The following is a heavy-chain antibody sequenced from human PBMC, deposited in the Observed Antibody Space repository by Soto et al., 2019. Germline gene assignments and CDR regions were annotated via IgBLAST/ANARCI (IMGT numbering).Heavy chain of an antibody. J-gene: IGHJ6*02. CDR2: ISAYNGNT. CDR1: GYTFTSYG. V-gene: IGHV1-18*01. D-gene: IGHD3-10*01. CDR3: ARDRFGDVDYYYYYGMDV. Sequence: ASVKVSCKASGYTFTSYGISWVRQAPGQGLEWMGWISAYNGNTNYAQKLQGRVTMTTDTSTSTAHMELRSLRSDDTAVYYCARDRFGDVDYYYYYGMDVWGQGTTVTVSS.